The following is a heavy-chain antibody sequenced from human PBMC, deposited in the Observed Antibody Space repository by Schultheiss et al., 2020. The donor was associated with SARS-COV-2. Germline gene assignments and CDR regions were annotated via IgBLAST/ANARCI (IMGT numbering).Heavy chain of an antibody. CDR3: AVTLRADRSGSAEYFQH. D-gene: IGHD2-15*01. J-gene: IGHJ1*01. CDR2: IYYSGST. Sequence: SETLSLTCTVSGGSISSSSYYWSWIRQPPGKGLEWIGYIYYSGSTNYNPSLKSRVTISVDTSKNQFSLKLSSVTAADTAVYYCAVTLRADRSGSAEYFQHWGQGTLVTVSS. CDR1: GGSISSSSYY. V-gene: IGHV4-61*05.